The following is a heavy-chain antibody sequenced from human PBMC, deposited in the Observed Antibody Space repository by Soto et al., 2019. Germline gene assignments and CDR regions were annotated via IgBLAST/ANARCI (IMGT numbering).Heavy chain of an antibody. D-gene: IGHD3-22*01. V-gene: IGHV1-8*01. CDR2: MKPNSGNT. CDR3: AREVVSWGMDV. J-gene: IGHJ6*02. CDR1: GYTFTSYD. Sequence: QVQLVQSGSEVKKPGSSVKVSCKTSGYTFTSYDISWVRQATGQGLEWMGWMKPNSGNTGYAQKFQGRVTMTRNTTTSTAYMDLSSLRSEDTAVYCGAREVVSWGMDVWGQGTTVSVSS.